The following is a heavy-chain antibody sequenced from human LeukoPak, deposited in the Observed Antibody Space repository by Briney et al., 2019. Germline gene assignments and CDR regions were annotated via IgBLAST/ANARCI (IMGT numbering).Heavy chain of an antibody. D-gene: IGHD6-19*01. CDR2: IKQDGSEK. V-gene: IGHV3-7*03. Sequence: QSGGSLRLSCAASGFTFSSYSLSWVRQAPGKGLEWVANIKQDGSEKYYVDSVKGRFTISRDNAKNSLYLQMNSLRAEDTAVYYCARDWTPEAVAGTEYFQHWGQGTLVTVSS. CDR3: ARDWTPEAVAGTEYFQH. CDR1: GFTFSSYS. J-gene: IGHJ1*01.